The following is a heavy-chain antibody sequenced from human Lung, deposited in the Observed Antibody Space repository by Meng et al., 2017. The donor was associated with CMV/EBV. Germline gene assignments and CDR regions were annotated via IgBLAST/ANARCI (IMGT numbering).Heavy chain of an antibody. D-gene: IGHD3-3*01. J-gene: IGHJ6*02. Sequence: SVXVSXXASGYTFTSYDINWVRQATGQGLEWMGWMNPNSGNTGYAQKSQGRVTMTRNTSISTAYMELSSLRSDDTAVYYCARGLNGGLRFLEWLLRRYYYGMAVWAQEPTATFSS. V-gene: IGHV1-8*01. CDR1: GYTFTSYD. CDR3: ARGLNGGLRFLEWLLRRYYYGMAV. CDR2: MNPNSGNT.